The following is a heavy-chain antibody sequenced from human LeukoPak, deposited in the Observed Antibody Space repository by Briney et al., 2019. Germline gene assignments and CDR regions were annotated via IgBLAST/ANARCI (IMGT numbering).Heavy chain of an antibody. CDR3: ARTMIVGYLGLFDR. V-gene: IGHV1-2*02. J-gene: IGHJ5*02. CDR1: GYTFTGYY. CDR2: INPNSGGT. Sequence: ASVKVSCKASGYTFTGYYMHWVRQAPGQGLEWMGWINPNSGGTNSAQKFRGRVTMTRATSINTAYMELSRLRSDDTAVYYWARTMIVGYLGLFDRWGQGTLVTVSS. D-gene: IGHD3-22*01.